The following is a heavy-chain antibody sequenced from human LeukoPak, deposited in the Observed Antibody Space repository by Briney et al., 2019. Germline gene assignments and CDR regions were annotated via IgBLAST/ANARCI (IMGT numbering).Heavy chain of an antibody. CDR3: ARHRQWLVPWFDP. V-gene: IGHV4-59*08. Sequence: KPSETLSLTCTVSGGSISSYYWSWIRQPPGKGLEWIGYIYYSGSTNYNPSLKSRVTISVDTSKNQFSLKLSSVTAADTAVYYRARHRQWLVPWFDPWGQGTLVTVSS. CDR2: IYYSGST. D-gene: IGHD6-19*01. CDR1: GGSISSYY. J-gene: IGHJ5*02.